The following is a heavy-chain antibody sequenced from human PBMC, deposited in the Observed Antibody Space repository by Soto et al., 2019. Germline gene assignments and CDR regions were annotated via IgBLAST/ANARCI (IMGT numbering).Heavy chain of an antibody. CDR2: IKYSGTT. CDR1: NASISSKPRK. D-gene: IGHD1-26*01. J-gene: IGHJ3*02. CDR3: ARHGITGSYYDAFDI. Sequence: TLSLTRTICNASISSKPRKWASTRQPPGKGLEWIASIKYSGTTFYNPSLKSRVTLSVDTSKNQFALKLSSVTAAETAVYYCARHGITGSYYDAFDIWGQGTMVT. V-gene: IGHV4-39*01.